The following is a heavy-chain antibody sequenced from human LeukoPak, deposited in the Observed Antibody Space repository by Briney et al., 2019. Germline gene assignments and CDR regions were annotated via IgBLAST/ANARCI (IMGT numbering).Heavy chain of an antibody. J-gene: IGHJ4*02. Sequence: GGSLRLSCAASGFTVSSNYMSWVRQAPGKGLEWVSVIYSGGRTYHADFVKGRFTISRDNSKNTLFLQMNSLTAEDTAVYYCARDGTDGYNLVNYFDYWGQGTLVTVSS. V-gene: IGHV3-66*01. CDR3: ARDGTDGYNLVNYFDY. D-gene: IGHD5-24*01. CDR1: GFTVSSNY. CDR2: IYSGGRT.